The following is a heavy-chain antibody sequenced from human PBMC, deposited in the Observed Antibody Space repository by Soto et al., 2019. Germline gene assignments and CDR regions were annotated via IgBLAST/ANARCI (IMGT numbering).Heavy chain of an antibody. CDR3: ASMGYHYGSGSYPLDY. D-gene: IGHD3-10*01. J-gene: IGHJ4*02. CDR2: MYNSGST. V-gene: IGHV4-59*08. CDR1: GGSISSYY. Sequence: QVQLQESGPGLVKPSETLSLTCTVSGGSISSYYWTWIRQPPGKGLEWIGFMYNSGSTHYNPSLKGRVTISLDTSKNQFSRNLRSVTAADTAVYYCASMGYHYGSGSYPLDYWGQGTLVTVSS.